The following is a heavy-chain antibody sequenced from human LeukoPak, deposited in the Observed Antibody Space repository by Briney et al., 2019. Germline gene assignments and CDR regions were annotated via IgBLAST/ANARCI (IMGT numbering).Heavy chain of an antibody. CDR1: GFTFSSYW. D-gene: IGHD5-12*01. V-gene: IGHV3-7*01. CDR3: ARGGYSGYDLSFDY. CDR2: IKQDGSEK. Sequence: GGSLRLSCDASGFTFSSYWMSWVRQAPGKGLEWVANIKQDGSEKYYVDSVKGRFTISRDNAKNSLYLQMNSLRAEDTAVYYCARGGYSGYDLSFDYWGQGTLVTVSS. J-gene: IGHJ4*02.